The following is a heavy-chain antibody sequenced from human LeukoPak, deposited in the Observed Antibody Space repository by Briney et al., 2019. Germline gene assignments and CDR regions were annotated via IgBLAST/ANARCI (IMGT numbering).Heavy chain of an antibody. D-gene: IGHD3-3*01. Sequence: PSETLSLTCTVSGGSINSYYWSWIRQPPGKGLEWIGYIYYSGSTNYNPSLKSRVTISVDTSKNQFSLKLSSVTAADTAMYYCARQGLRFSLSGFWFDPWGQGTLVTVSS. CDR3: ARQGLRFSLSGFWFDP. CDR2: IYYSGST. V-gene: IGHV4-59*08. J-gene: IGHJ5*02. CDR1: GGSINSYY.